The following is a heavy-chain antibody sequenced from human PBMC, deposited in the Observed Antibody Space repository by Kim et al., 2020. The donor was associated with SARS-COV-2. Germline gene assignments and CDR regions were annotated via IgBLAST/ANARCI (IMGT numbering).Heavy chain of an antibody. Sequence: GGSLRLSCAASGFTFGSSAMAWVRQAPGKGLEWLSAISGGGHSTYYANSVKGRFTVSRDNSKNTVYLQMYSLRAEDTAAYYCAKELVSRSSPSFDYWGQGTLVTVSS. CDR2: ISGGGHST. CDR3: AKELVSRSSPSFDY. D-gene: IGHD3-10*01. CDR1: GFTFGSSA. J-gene: IGHJ4*02. V-gene: IGHV3-23*01.